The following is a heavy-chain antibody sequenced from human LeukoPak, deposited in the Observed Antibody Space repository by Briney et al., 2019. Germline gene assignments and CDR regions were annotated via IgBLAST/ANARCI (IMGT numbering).Heavy chain of an antibody. Sequence: SGGSLGLSCAPSGFTFSSYAMHWVRQAPGKGLEWVAVIWHDGSNEYYGDSVKGRFTISRDNSKNTLYLQMNSLRAEDTAVYYCARGRLSSGGHCYLNFDYWGQGTLVTVSS. CDR3: ARGRLSSGGHCYLNFDY. D-gene: IGHD2-15*01. CDR1: GFTFSSYA. J-gene: IGHJ4*02. V-gene: IGHV3-33*01. CDR2: IWHDGSNE.